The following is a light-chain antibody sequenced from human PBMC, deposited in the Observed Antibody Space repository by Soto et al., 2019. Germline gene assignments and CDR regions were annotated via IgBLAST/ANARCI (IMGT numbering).Light chain of an antibody. V-gene: IGLV2-14*01. CDR3: NSYTSSSTLYV. Sequence: QSVLTQPASVSGSPGQSITISCTGTSSDVGGYKHVSWYQQHPGKAPKLMIYKVSNRPSGVSNRFSGSKSGNTASLTISGLQAEDEGDYYCNSYTSSSTLYVFGTGTKLTVL. J-gene: IGLJ1*01. CDR1: SSDVGGYKH. CDR2: KVS.